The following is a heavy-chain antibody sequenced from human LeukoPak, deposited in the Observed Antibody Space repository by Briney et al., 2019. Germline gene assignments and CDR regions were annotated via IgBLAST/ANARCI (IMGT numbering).Heavy chain of an antibody. CDR3: ARAGSRGYYYMDV. Sequence: SETLSLTCTVSGGSISSYYWSWIRQPPGKGLEWIGYIYYSGSTNYNPSLKSRVTISVDTSKNRFSLKLSSVTAADTAVYYCARAGSRGYYYMDVWGKGTTVTVSS. V-gene: IGHV4-59*01. D-gene: IGHD2-15*01. J-gene: IGHJ6*03. CDR1: GGSISSYY. CDR2: IYYSGST.